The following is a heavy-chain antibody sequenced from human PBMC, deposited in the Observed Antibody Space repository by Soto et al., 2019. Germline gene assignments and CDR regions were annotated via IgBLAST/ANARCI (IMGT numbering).Heavy chain of an antibody. D-gene: IGHD4-17*01. Sequence: QVQLQESGPGLVKPSQTLSLTCTVSGGSIGSGGYYWSWIRQHPGKGLEWIGYIYYSGSTYYNPSLKSRVTISVDTSKNQFSLKLSSVTAADTAVYYCARDSGDYYYYYGMDVWGQGTTVTVSS. CDR3: ARDSGDYYYYYGMDV. CDR2: IYYSGST. CDR1: GGSIGSGGYY. V-gene: IGHV4-31*03. J-gene: IGHJ6*02.